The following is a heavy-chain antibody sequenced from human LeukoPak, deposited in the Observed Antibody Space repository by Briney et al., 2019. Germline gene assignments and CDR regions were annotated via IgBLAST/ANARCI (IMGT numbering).Heavy chain of an antibody. D-gene: IGHD3-10*01. J-gene: IGHJ6*02. CDR1: GFTFSNYA. CDR3: AKVPYSDYGSGRPPFMDV. V-gene: IGHV3-23*01. Sequence: PGGSLRLSCAASGFTFSNYAMSWVRQAPGRGLDWVSTLSDSGSSTYYADSVKGRFTISRDSSKNTLYLQMDSLRVEDTATYYCAKVPYSDYGSGRPPFMDVGGQGTTVAVSS. CDR2: LSDSGSST.